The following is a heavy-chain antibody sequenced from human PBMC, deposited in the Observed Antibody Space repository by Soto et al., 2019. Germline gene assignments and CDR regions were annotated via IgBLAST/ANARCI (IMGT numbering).Heavy chain of an antibody. J-gene: IGHJ6*02. V-gene: IGHV2-70*11. Sequence: GSGPTLVNPTQTLTLTCTFSGFSLSTSGVCVSWIRQPPGKALEWLARIDWDDDKYYSTSLKTRLTISKDTSKNQVVLTMTNLDPVDTATYYCARMIAAAGRPGMDVWGQGTTVTVSS. CDR1: GFSLSTSGVC. CDR3: ARMIAAAGRPGMDV. CDR2: IDWDDDK. D-gene: IGHD6-13*01.